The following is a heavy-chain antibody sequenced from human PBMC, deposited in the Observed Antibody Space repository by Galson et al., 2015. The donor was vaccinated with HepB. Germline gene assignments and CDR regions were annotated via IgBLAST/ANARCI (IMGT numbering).Heavy chain of an antibody. CDR1: GFTFSSYS. J-gene: IGHJ6*03. Sequence: SLRLSCAASGFTFSSYSMNWVRQAPGKGLEWVSSISSSSSYIYYADSVKGRFTISRDNAKNSLYLQMNSLRAEDTAVYYCAWIHRSTSGIVSQPTDPLYYFYYMGVWGKGTTVTVSS. V-gene: IGHV3-21*01. D-gene: IGHD5/OR15-5a*01. CDR3: AWIHRSTSGIVSQPTDPLYYFYYMGV. CDR2: ISSSSSYI.